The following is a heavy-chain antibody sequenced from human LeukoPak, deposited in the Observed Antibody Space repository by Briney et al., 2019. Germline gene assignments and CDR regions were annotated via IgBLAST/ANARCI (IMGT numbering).Heavy chain of an antibody. D-gene: IGHD1-1*01. CDR2: IYYSGST. J-gene: IGHJ4*02. V-gene: IGHV4-39*07. CDR3: ARMARQPYFDY. Sequence: SETLSLTCTVSGGSISSSSYYWGWIRQPPGKGLEWIGSIYYSGSTYYNPSLKSRVTISVDTSKNQFSLKLSSVTAADTAVYYCARMARQPYFDYWGQGTLVTVSS. CDR1: GGSISSSSYY.